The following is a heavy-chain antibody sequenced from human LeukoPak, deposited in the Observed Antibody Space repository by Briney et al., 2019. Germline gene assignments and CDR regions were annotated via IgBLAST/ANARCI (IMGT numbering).Heavy chain of an antibody. D-gene: IGHD2-21*02. CDR1: GFTFSSYG. Sequence: GGSLRLSCAASGFTFSSYGMHWVRQAPGKGLEWVAVISYDGSNKYYADSVKGRFTISRDNSKNTLYLQMNSLRAEDTAVYYCARDPSYCGGDCHAFDIWGQGTMVTVSS. V-gene: IGHV3-30*19. J-gene: IGHJ3*02. CDR3: ARDPSYCGGDCHAFDI. CDR2: ISYDGSNK.